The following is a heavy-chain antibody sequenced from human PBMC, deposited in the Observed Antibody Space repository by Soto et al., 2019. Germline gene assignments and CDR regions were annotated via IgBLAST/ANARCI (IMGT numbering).Heavy chain of an antibody. J-gene: IGHJ1*01. CDR3: ARLVRS. V-gene: IGHV3-23*01. Sequence: EVELLESGGGLVQPGGSLRLSCAASGFTFTSQTMSWVRQAPGKGLEWVSSISGSGGTTYYADSVKGRFTISKDNSKNTLYLQMTSLRAEDTATYYCARLVRSWGQGTLVTVS. D-gene: IGHD2-15*01. CDR2: ISGSGGTT. CDR1: GFTFTSQT.